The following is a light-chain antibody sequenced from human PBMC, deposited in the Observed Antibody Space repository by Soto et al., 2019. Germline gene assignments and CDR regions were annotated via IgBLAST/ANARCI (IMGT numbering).Light chain of an antibody. J-gene: IGKJ1*01. Sequence: EIVLTQSTETLSLSLGTRATLSCRPSQSVSSSYLAWYQQKPGQAPGLRSYGASSRATGIPAMVSGSVSGTDFTRTISRLQPEDFAVYDGQQYGRSPWTFGQGTKVEIK. V-gene: IGKV3-20*01. CDR1: QSVSSSY. CDR3: QQYGRSPWT. CDR2: GAS.